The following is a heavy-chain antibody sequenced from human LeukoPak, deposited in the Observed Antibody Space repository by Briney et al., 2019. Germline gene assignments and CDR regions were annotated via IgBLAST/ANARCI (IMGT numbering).Heavy chain of an antibody. CDR2: INPNSGGT. D-gene: IGHD6-19*01. Sequence: ASVKVSCKASGYTFTGYYMHWVRQAPGQGLEWMGWINPNSGGTNSQKFQGRVTMTRDTSISTAYMELSRLRSDDTAVYYCAIVSGWYGRFDYWGQGTLVTVSS. CDR1: GYTFTGYY. CDR3: AIVSGWYGRFDY. V-gene: IGHV1-2*02. J-gene: IGHJ4*02.